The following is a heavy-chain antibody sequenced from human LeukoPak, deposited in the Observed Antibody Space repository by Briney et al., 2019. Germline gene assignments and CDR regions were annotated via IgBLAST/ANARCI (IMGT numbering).Heavy chain of an antibody. V-gene: IGHV1-69*05. D-gene: IGHD6-19*01. J-gene: IGHJ5*02. CDR3: ARDHAAVAEFNCFDP. CDR2: IIPIFGTA. CDR1: GYTFTIYY. Sequence: SVKVSCKAPGYTFTIYYIHWVRQAPGQGLEWMGRIIPIFGTANYAQKFQGRVTITTDESTSTAYMELSSLRSEDTAVYYCARDHAAVAEFNCFDPWGQGTLVTVSS.